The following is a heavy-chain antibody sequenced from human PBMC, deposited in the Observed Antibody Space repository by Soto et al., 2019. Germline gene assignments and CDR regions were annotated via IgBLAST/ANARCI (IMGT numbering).Heavy chain of an antibody. Sequence: QVQLVESGGGVVQPGRSLILSCAASGFTFSSYAMHWVRQAPGKGLEWVAVISYDGINKYYADSVKGRFTISRDNSKNTLYLQRNSMRAEDTSVYYCARGKLGSDYVWGRLPGYWCQGTLVTVSS. CDR3: ARGKLGSDYVWGRLPGY. CDR1: GFTFSSYA. CDR2: ISYDGINK. V-gene: IGHV3-30-3*01. D-gene: IGHD3-16*01. J-gene: IGHJ4*02.